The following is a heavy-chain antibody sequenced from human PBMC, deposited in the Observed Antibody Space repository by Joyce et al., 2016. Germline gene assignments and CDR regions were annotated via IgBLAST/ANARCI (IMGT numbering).Heavy chain of an antibody. J-gene: IGHJ4*02. CDR1: GFTFSSYW. D-gene: IGHD4-23*01. V-gene: IGHV3-74*03. Sequence: EVQLVESGGGLVQPGGSLRLSCAASGFTFSSYWMYWVRKAPGKGVVGGSRINRDGSSTAYADSVKGRFTISRDNAKNTLYLQMNSLRAEDTAVYYCARLRRWSGPSDCWGQGTLVTVSS. CDR2: INRDGSST. CDR3: ARLRRWSGPSDC.